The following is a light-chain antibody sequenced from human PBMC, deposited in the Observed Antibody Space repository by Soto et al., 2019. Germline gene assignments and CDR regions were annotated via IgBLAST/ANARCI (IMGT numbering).Light chain of an antibody. CDR3: SSYTTSNTLV. CDR2: EVS. Sequence: QSVLTQPASVSGSPGQSFTISCTGTSSDVGAYTYVSWYQQHPGKAPKLMIFEVSDRPSGVSNRFSGSKSGNTASLTISGLQAEDEADYYCSSYTTSNTLVFGGGTKLTVL. V-gene: IGLV2-14*01. CDR1: SSDVGAYTY. J-gene: IGLJ2*01.